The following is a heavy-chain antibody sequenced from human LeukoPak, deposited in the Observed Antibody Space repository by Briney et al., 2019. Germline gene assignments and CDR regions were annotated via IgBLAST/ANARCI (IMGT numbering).Heavy chain of an antibody. CDR2: ISSSSSTI. Sequence: GGSLRLSCAASGFTFSSYSMNWVRQAPGKGLEWVSYISSSSSTIYYADSVKGRFTISRDNAKNSLYLQMNSLRAEDTAVYYCARDPNTRVRGKPFDIWGQGTMVTVSS. CDR1: GFTFSSYS. CDR3: ARDPNTRVRGKPFDI. J-gene: IGHJ3*02. V-gene: IGHV3-48*04. D-gene: IGHD3-10*01.